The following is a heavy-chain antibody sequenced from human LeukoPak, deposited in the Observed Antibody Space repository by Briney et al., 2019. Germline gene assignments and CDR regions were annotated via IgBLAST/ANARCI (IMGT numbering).Heavy chain of an antibody. CDR2: ITSDGIGT. Sequence: GGSLRLSCAASGFTFDDYGMSWVRQAPGKGLVWVSRITSDGIGTSYADSVKGRFTISRDNAKNTLYLQMNSLRAEDTAVYYCAREVTGTSYFDYWGQGTLVTVSS. J-gene: IGHJ4*02. V-gene: IGHV3-74*01. D-gene: IGHD2-21*02. CDR1: GFTFDDYG. CDR3: AREVTGTSYFDY.